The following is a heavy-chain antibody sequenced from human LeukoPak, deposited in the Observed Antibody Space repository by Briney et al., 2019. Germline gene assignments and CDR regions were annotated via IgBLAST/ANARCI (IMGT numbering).Heavy chain of an antibody. J-gene: IGHJ4*02. CDR1: GFTFSSYE. V-gene: IGHV3-48*03. CDR2: ISTTGDRI. Sequence: GGSLRLSCAASGFTFSSYEMNWVRQAPGKGLEWISYISTTGDRIQYADSVKGRFTISRDNAKNSLYLQMNSLRAEDTAVYYCARDTKDYWGQGTLVTVSS. D-gene: IGHD2-8*01. CDR3: ARDTKDY.